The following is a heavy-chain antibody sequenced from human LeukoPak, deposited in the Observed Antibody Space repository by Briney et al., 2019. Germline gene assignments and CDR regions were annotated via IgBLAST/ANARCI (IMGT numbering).Heavy chain of an antibody. V-gene: IGHV3-21*01. CDR2: ISSSSSYI. J-gene: IGHJ4*02. D-gene: IGHD5/OR15-5a*01. CDR3: ARDYSVYAKFDY. Sequence: GGSLRLSCAASGFTFSSYSMNWVRQAPGKGLEWVSSISSSSSYIYYADSVKGRFTISRDNAKNSLYLQMNSLRAEDTAVYYCARDYSVYAKFDYWGQGTLVTVSS. CDR1: GFTFSSYS.